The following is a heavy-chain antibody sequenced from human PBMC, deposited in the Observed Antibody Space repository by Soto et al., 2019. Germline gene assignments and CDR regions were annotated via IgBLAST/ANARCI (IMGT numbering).Heavy chain of an antibody. J-gene: IGHJ4*02. CDR1: GYSFTSLD. D-gene: IGHD1-26*01. V-gene: IGHV1-8*01. Sequence: QVQLVQSGAEVREPGASVKVSCKASGYSFTSLDINWVRQTTGQGLEWMGWMQPSSGRTGYAQKLQGRVTMTTDTSTSTAYMELRSLRSDDTAVYYCARVGYGGYLWGQGTLVTVSS. CDR3: ARVGYGGYL. CDR2: MQPSSGRT.